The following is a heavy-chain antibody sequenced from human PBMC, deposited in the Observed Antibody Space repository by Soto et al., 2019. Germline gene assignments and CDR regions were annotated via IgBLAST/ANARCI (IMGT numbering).Heavy chain of an antibody. J-gene: IGHJ4*02. V-gene: IGHV5-51*01. D-gene: IGHD5-12*01. CDR1: GYTFTTYW. CDR2: IHPGYSDT. Sequence: PGESLKISCKASGYTFTTYWIGWARLMPGKGLEWMGIIHPGYSDTRYTPSFQGQVTISADRSMTTAYLQWDSLTPSDTAMYYCARHENGYNHLDHWGQGTLVTVSS. CDR3: ARHENGYNHLDH.